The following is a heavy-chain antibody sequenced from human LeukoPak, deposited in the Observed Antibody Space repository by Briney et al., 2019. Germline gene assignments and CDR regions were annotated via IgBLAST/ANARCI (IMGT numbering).Heavy chain of an antibody. J-gene: IGHJ4*02. Sequence: PGGSLRLSCAASGFTFSSYWMSWVRQAPGKGLEWVANIKQDGSENHSVDSVKGRFTISRDNAKNSLFLQINSLRAEDTALYYCARRYCGDGRCYKFDYWGQGTLVTVSS. V-gene: IGHV3-7*01. CDR1: GFTFSSYW. D-gene: IGHD2-15*01. CDR3: ARRYCGDGRCYKFDY. CDR2: IKQDGSEN.